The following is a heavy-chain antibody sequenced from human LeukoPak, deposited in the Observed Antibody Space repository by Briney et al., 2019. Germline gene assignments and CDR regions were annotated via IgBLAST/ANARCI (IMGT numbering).Heavy chain of an antibody. D-gene: IGHD2-2*01. CDR2: INAGNGNT. Sequence: ASVKVSCKASGYTFTSYAMHWVRQAPGQRLEWMGWINAGNGNTKYSQKFQGRVTITRDTSASTAYMELSSLRSEDTAVYYCASPYCSSTSCLYYYYGMDVWGQGTTVTVSS. CDR1: GYTFTSYA. J-gene: IGHJ6*02. V-gene: IGHV1-3*01. CDR3: ASPYCSSTSCLYYYYGMDV.